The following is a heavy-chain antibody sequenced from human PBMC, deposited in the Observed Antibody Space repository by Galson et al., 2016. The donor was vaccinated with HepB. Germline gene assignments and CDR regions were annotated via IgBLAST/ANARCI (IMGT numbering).Heavy chain of an antibody. CDR1: GFTFNTYT. CDR3: ARAEPYYYGSRHFDS. CDR2: VDSTSSYI. J-gene: IGHJ4*02. Sequence: SLRLSCAASGFTFNTYTMHWVRQAPGKGLEWVSSVDSTSSYIYYSDSVKGRFAISRDSAKSSVSLQMNSLRAEDTALYYCARAEPYYYGSRHFDSWGQGTLVTVSS. D-gene: IGHD3-10*01. V-gene: IGHV3-21*01.